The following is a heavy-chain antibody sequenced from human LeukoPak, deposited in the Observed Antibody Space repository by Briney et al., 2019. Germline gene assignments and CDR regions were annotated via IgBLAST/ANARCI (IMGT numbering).Heavy chain of an antibody. CDR1: GFTFDDYA. CDR2: ISWNSGSI. CDR3: AKEIRDIMGSDDSWFDP. J-gene: IGHJ5*02. V-gene: IGHV3-9*01. D-gene: IGHD3-22*01. Sequence: PGGSLRLSCAASGFTFDDYAMHWVRQAPGKGLEWVSGISWNSGSIGYADSVKGRFTISRDNAKNSLYLQMNSLRAEDTALYYCAKEIRDIMGSDDSWFDPWGQGTLVTVSS.